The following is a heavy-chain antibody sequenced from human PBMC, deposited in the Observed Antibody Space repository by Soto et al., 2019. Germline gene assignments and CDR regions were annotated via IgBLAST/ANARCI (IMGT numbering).Heavy chain of an antibody. CDR2: ISYDGSNK. D-gene: IGHD1-1*01. CDR1: GFTFSSYG. V-gene: IGHV3-30*18. CDR3: AKGGTGTIDY. J-gene: IGHJ4*02. Sequence: VQLVESGGGVVQPGRSLRLSCAASGFTFSSYGMHWVRQAPGKGLEWVAVISYDGSNKYYADSVKGRFTISRDNSKNTLYLQMNSLRAEDTAVYYCAKGGTGTIDYWGQGTLVTVSS.